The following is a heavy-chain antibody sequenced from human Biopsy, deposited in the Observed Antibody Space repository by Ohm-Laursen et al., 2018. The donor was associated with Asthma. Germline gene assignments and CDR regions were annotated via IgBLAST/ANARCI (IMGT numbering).Heavy chain of an antibody. Sequence: SETLSLTCTVSGGSISSDYWSWLRQPPGKGLEWIGYIHNSGNTNYNPSLKSRVTISLDTSKNHFSLRLSFVTAADTAVYFCARGQGRGIQLWSLDPWGQGILVTVSS. CDR2: IHNSGNT. CDR1: GGSISSDY. D-gene: IGHD5-18*01. V-gene: IGHV4-59*01. J-gene: IGHJ5*02. CDR3: ARGQGRGIQLWSLDP.